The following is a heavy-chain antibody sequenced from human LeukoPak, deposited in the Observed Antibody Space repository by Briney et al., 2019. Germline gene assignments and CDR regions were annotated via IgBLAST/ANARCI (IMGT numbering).Heavy chain of an antibody. J-gene: IGHJ6*03. CDR3: ARQYFGYYYMDV. V-gene: IGHV4-39*01. CDR2: FYYSGST. CDR1: GGSITSSSYY. D-gene: IGHD3-9*01. Sequence: SETLSLTCTVSGGSITSSSYYWRWIRQPPGKGLEWIGSFYYSGSTYYNPSLKSRVTISVDTSKNQFSLKLSSVTAADTAVYYCARQYFGYYYMDVWGKGTTVTVSS.